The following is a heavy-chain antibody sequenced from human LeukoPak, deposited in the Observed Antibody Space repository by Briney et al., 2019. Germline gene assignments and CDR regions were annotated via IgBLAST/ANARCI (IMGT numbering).Heavy chain of an antibody. CDR1: GYTFTSYG. CDR3: ARDSDSSGYYLGTIDY. J-gene: IGHJ4*02. Sequence: ASVKVSCKASGYTFTSYGISWVRQAPGQGLEWMGWISAYNGNTNYAQKLQGRVTMTTDTSTSTAYMELRSLRSDDTAVYYCARDSDSSGYYLGTIDYWGQGTLVTVSS. CDR2: ISAYNGNT. D-gene: IGHD3-22*01. V-gene: IGHV1-18*01.